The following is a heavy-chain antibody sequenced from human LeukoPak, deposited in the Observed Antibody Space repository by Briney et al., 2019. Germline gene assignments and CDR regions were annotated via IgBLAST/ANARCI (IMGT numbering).Heavy chain of an antibody. CDR1: GFSLSPSGMC. D-gene: IGHD3-16*01. CDR2: IDWDDDK. CDR3: ARIRISAYYFDY. J-gene: IGHJ4*02. Sequence: SGPALVKPTQTLTLTCTFSGFSLSPSGMCVSWIRQPPGKALEWLARIDWDDDKHYSTSLKTRLTISKDTSKKQVVLTMTNMDPVDTATYFCARIRISAYYFDYWGQGALVTVSS. V-gene: IGHV2-70*11.